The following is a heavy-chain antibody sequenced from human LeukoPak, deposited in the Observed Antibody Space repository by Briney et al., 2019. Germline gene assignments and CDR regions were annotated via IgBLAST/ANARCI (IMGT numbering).Heavy chain of an antibody. D-gene: IGHD1-1*01. CDR2: INSDGSST. V-gene: IGHV3-74*01. CDR1: GFTFSSYW. J-gene: IGHJ4*02. CDR3: AKDRSTTGTTGVNY. Sequence: PGGSLRLSCAASGFTFSSYWMHWVRQAPGKGLVWVSRINSDGSSTSYADSVKGRFTISRDNSKNTLYLQMNSLRAEDTAVYYCAKDRSTTGTTGVNYWGQGTLVTVSS.